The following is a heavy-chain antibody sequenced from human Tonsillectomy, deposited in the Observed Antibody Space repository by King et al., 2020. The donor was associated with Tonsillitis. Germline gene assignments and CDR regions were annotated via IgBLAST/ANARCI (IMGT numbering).Heavy chain of an antibody. CDR1: GFTFSSYG. CDR2: ISFDGSNK. Sequence: VQLVESGGGVVQPGRSLRLSCAASGFTFSSYGMHWVRQAPGKGLEWVAVISFDGSNKYYADSVKGRFTISRDNSKNTLYLQMNSLRAEDTAVYYCAAKGYCSGGGCYFARVYFDYWGQGTLVTVSS. CDR3: AAKGYCSGGGCYFARVYFDY. J-gene: IGHJ4*02. V-gene: IGHV3-30*03. D-gene: IGHD2-15*01.